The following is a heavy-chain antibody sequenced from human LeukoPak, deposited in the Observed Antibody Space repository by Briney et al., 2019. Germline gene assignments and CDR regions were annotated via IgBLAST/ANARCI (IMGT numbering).Heavy chain of an antibody. V-gene: IGHV3-7*05. CDR3: ASSEPPRTRRFDY. D-gene: IGHD1-26*01. Sequence: GGSLRLSCAASAFTFSSYWMSWVRQAPGKGLEWVANVKQDGSEKYYVDSVKGRFTISRDNAKNSLYLQMNSLRAEDTAVYYCASSEPPRTRRFDYWGQGTLVTVSS. CDR1: AFTFSSYW. CDR2: VKQDGSEK. J-gene: IGHJ4*02.